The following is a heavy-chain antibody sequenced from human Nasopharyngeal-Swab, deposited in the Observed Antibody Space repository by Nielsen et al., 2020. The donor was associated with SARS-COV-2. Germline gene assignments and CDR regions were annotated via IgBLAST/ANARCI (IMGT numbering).Heavy chain of an antibody. Sequence: WVRQAPGRGLEWMGWISAYNGNTNYAQKLQGRVTMTTDTSTSTAYMELRSLRSDDTAVYYCARDFRSSGWHYYYYYGMDVWGQGTTVTVS. J-gene: IGHJ6*02. CDR3: ARDFRSSGWHYYYYYGMDV. D-gene: IGHD6-19*01. V-gene: IGHV1-18*01. CDR2: ISAYNGNT.